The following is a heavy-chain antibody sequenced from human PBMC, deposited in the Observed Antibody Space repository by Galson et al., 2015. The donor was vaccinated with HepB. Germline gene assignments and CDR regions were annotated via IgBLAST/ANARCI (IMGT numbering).Heavy chain of an antibody. Sequence: SVKVSCTASGYTFTGYYMHWVRQAPGQGLEWMGWINPNSGGKYYAQKFQGRVTMTRDTSISTAYMELSRLRSDDTAVYYCARGLGGIRFLEWLDAFDIWGQGTMVTVSS. J-gene: IGHJ3*02. V-gene: IGHV1-2*02. CDR2: INPNSGGK. CDR3: ARGLGGIRFLEWLDAFDI. D-gene: IGHD3-3*01. CDR1: GYTFTGYY.